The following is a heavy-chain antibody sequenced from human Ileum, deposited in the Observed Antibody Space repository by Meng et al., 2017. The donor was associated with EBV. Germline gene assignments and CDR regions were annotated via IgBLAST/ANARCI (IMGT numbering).Heavy chain of an antibody. D-gene: IGHD2-15*01. CDR3: EGWRY. V-gene: IGHV3-15*01. J-gene: IGHJ4*02. CDR2: IKSTTDGGTT. Sequence: EVQLVGSGGGWVKPRGSVRLPCASSGFTFSNAWMTWVRQAPGKGLEWVCRIKSTTDGGTTDYAATVKGRFTISRDDSKNTLFLQMDSLKTEDTAVYYCEGWRYWGQGTLVTVSS. CDR1: GFTFSNAW.